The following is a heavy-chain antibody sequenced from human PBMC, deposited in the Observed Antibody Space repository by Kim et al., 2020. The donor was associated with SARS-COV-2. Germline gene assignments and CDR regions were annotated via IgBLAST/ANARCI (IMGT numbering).Heavy chain of an antibody. D-gene: IGHD3-3*01. J-gene: IGHJ4*02. CDR1: GGSISSYY. CDR3: ARFLTDFWSGYYGGGFDY. CDR2: IYYSGST. Sequence: SETLSLTCTVSGGSISSYYWSWIRQPPGKGLEWIGYIYYSGSTNYNPSLKSRVTISVDTSKNQFSLKLSSVTAADTAVYYCARFLTDFWSGYYGGGFDYWGQGTLVTVSS. V-gene: IGHV4-59*13.